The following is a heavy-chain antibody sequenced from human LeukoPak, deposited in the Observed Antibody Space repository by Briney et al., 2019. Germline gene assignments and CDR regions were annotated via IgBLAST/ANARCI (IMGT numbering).Heavy chain of an antibody. J-gene: IGHJ4*02. V-gene: IGHV4-34*01. Sequence: SETLSLTCAVYGGSFSGYYWSWIRQPPGKGLEWIGEINHGGSTNYNPSLKSRVTISVDTSKNQFSLKLSSVTAADTAVYYCARAHIATGVDYWGQGTLVTVSS. D-gene: IGHD6-13*01. CDR3: ARAHIATGVDY. CDR1: GGSFSGYY. CDR2: INHGGST.